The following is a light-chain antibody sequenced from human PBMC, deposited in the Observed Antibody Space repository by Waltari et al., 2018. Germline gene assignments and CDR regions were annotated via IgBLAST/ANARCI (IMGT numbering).Light chain of an antibody. V-gene: IGLV2-14*01. CDR2: AVS. Sequence: QSALTQPASVSETPRQSSTISCTGTTRDDSGYNYCSWYQQHPGKATKPIIYAVSNRLSGVSTRFSGSKSGNTASLTISGLQAEDEADYYCSSYTSSSTVFGGGTTLTVL. CDR1: TRDDSGYNY. J-gene: IGLJ3*02. CDR3: SSYTSSSTV.